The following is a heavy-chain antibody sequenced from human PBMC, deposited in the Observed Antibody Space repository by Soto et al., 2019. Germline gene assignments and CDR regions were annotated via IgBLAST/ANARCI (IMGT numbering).Heavy chain of an antibody. CDR1: GYTFTGYY. D-gene: IGHD2-2*01. V-gene: IGHV1-2*02. J-gene: IGHJ6*02. Sequence: ASVKVSCKASGYTFTGYYMHWVRQAPGQGLEWMGWINPNSGGTNYAQKFQGRVTMTRDTSTSTVYMELSSLRSEDTAVYYCAIGYCSSTSCSGMDVWGQGTTVTVSS. CDR2: INPNSGGT. CDR3: AIGYCSSTSCSGMDV.